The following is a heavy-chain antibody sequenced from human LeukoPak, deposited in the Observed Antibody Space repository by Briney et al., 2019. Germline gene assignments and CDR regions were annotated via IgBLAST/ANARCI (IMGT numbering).Heavy chain of an antibody. CDR1: GVSINSGSYY. J-gene: IGHJ6*03. CDR3: ARDLRNYDILTGYYRMGYYYYMDV. Sequence: SETLSLTCSVSGVSINSGSYYWSWIRQPAGKGLEWIGRIYTGGSTNYNPSLKSRVTISLDTSKNQFSLKLSSVTAADTAVYYCARDLRNYDILTGYYRMGYYYYMDVWGKGTTVTVSS. D-gene: IGHD3-9*01. CDR2: IYTGGST. V-gene: IGHV4-61*02.